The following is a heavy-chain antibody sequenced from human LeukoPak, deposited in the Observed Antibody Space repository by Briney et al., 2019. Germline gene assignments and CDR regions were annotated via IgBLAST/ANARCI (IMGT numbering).Heavy chain of an antibody. D-gene: IGHD6-19*01. CDR1: GFTFSSYN. Sequence: PGGSLRLSCAASGFTFSSYNMNWVRQAPGKGLEWVSYISSSSSTLYYADSVKGRFTISRDNAKNSLYLQMNSLRAEDTAVYYCARLPPLYSSGWYAADYWGQGTLVTVSS. CDR2: ISSSSSTL. J-gene: IGHJ4*02. V-gene: IGHV3-48*01. CDR3: ARLPPLYSSGWYAADY.